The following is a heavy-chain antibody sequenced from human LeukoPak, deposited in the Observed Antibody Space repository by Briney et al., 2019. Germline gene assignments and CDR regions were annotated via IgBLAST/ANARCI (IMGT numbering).Heavy chain of an antibody. D-gene: IGHD3-22*01. V-gene: IGHV1-24*01. Sequence: ASVKVSCKVSGYTLTELSVHWVRQAPGKGLEWMGGFDPEDGETIYAQKFQGRVTMTEDTSTDTAYMELSSLRSEDTAVYYCATAALYYYDSSGPFDYWGQGTLVTVSS. J-gene: IGHJ4*02. CDR3: ATAALYYYDSSGPFDY. CDR2: FDPEDGET. CDR1: GYTLTELS.